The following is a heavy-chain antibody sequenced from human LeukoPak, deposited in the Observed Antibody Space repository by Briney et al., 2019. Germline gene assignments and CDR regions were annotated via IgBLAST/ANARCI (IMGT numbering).Heavy chain of an antibody. Sequence: GGSLRLSCEASGFTFSRYWMHWVRQAPGEGLVWVSRIKSDGKTNYADSVKGRFTISRDNAKNTVSLQMDSLRAEDTGVYYCARAPSEVGGYYPEYFRHWGQGTLVTVSS. D-gene: IGHD3-22*01. CDR2: IKSDGKT. V-gene: IGHV3-74*01. CDR1: GFTFSRYW. J-gene: IGHJ1*01. CDR3: ARAPSEVGGYYPEYFRH.